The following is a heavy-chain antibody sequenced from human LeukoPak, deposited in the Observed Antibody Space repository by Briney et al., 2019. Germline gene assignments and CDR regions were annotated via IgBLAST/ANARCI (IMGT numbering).Heavy chain of an antibody. CDR1: GVTFSSYG. Sequence: PGRSLRLSCAASGVTFSSYGMHWVRQAPGKGLEWVAVIWYDGSNKYYADSVKGRFTISRDNAKNTLYLQMNSLRAEDTAVYYCARDPTWDSGYDRDAFDIWGQGTMVTVSS. D-gene: IGHD5-12*01. J-gene: IGHJ3*02. V-gene: IGHV3-33*01. CDR2: IWYDGSNK. CDR3: ARDPTWDSGYDRDAFDI.